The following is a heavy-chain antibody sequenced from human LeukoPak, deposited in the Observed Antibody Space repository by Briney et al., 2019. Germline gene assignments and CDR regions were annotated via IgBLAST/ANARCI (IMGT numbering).Heavy chain of an antibody. J-gene: IGHJ5*02. D-gene: IGHD2-2*01. Sequence: GASVKVSCKASGYTFTSYGISWVRQAPGQGLEWMGWISAYNGNTNYAQKPQGRGTRTTDTSPSTAYMELRNLRSDDTAVYYCASQRRLGYCSSTSCYYSNWFDPWGQGTLVTVSS. V-gene: IGHV1-18*01. CDR1: GYTFTSYG. CDR2: ISAYNGNT. CDR3: ASQRRLGYCSSTSCYYSNWFDP.